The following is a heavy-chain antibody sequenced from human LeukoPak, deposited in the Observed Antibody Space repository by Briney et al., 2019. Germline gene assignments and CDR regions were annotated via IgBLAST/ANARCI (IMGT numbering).Heavy chain of an antibody. J-gene: IGHJ3*02. CDR2: ISSSSSYI. V-gene: IGHV3-21*01. CDR1: RYTFGCGN. Sequence: LRYPLATYRYTFGCGNMIGLREGRGKELERVSSISSSSSYIYYADSLKGRFTLSRDNAKNALYLQMNSLRAEDTAVYYCARYLPGITMLRGFRSDSCKALYIWGQDTRVTVPS. D-gene: IGHD3-10*01. CDR3: ARYLPGITMLRGFRSDSCKALYI.